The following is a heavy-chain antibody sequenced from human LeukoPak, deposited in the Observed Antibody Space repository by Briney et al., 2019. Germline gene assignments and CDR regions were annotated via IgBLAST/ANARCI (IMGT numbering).Heavy chain of an antibody. D-gene: IGHD1-26*01. J-gene: IGHJ6*03. V-gene: IGHV4-39*01. CDR2: INYSGTT. CDR1: GDSFSSSSYY. CDR3: ARLSRVGATSSYYMDV. Sequence: SETLSLTCSVSGDSFSSSSYYWGWIRQPPGKGLEWIVRINYSGTTHYNPSLKSRVTISVDTAKNQCSLRLSSVTVADTAVYYCARLSRVGATSSYYMDVWGKGTTVTVSS.